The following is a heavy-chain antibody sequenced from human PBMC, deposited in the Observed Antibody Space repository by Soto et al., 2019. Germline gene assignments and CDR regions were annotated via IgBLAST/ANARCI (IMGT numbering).Heavy chain of an antibody. J-gene: IGHJ6*02. D-gene: IGHD4-17*01. CDR3: ARPSTAKYGMDV. CDR1: GYTFTSYG. Sequence: ASVKVSCKASGYTFTSYGISWVRQAPGQGLKWMGWISAYNGNTNYAQKLQGRVTMTTDTSTSTACMELRSLRSDDTAVYYCARPSTAKYGMDVWGQGTTVTVSS. CDR2: ISAYNGNT. V-gene: IGHV1-18*01.